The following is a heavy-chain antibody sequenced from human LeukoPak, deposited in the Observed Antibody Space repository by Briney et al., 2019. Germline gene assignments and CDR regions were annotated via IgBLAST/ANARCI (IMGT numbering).Heavy chain of an antibody. Sequence: SETLSLTCTVSGYSISSGYYWGWIRQPPGKGLEWIGSIYHSGSTYYNPSLKSRVTISVDTSKNQFSLKLSSVTAADTAVYYCARAVHGYSYAPFDYWGQGTLVTVSS. D-gene: IGHD5-18*01. CDR1: GYSISSGYY. J-gene: IGHJ4*02. CDR3: ARAVHGYSYAPFDY. CDR2: IYHSGST. V-gene: IGHV4-38-2*02.